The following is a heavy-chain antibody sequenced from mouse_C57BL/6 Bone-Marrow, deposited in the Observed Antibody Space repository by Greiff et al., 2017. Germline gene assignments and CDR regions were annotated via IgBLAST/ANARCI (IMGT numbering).Heavy chain of an antibody. CDR1: GFTFSSYT. CDR2: ISGGGGNT. V-gene: IGHV5-9*01. Sequence: EVMLVESGGGLVQPGGSLKLSCAASGFTFSSYTMSWVRQTPEKRLEWVATISGGGGNTYYPDSVKGRFTISRDNAKNTLYLQMSSLRSEDTALYYCAYKAWFAYWGQGTLVTVSA. J-gene: IGHJ3*01. CDR3: AYKAWFAY. D-gene: IGHD1-3*01.